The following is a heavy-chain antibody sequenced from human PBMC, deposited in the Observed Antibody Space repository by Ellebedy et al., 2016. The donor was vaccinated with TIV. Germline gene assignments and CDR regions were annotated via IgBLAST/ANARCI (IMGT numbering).Heavy chain of an antibody. J-gene: IGHJ2*01. CDR2: IYNSGST. CDR1: GGSISSSTYY. Sequence: SETLSLTCTVSGGSISSSTYYWGWIRQPPGKGLEWIGTIYNSGSTYYNPSLKSRVTISVDQSINQFSLKLSSVTAAGTAVYYCARNLVIFTFEKWYFDLWGRGTLVTVSS. D-gene: IGHD3/OR15-3a*01. V-gene: IGHV4-39*01. CDR3: ARNLVIFTFEKWYFDL.